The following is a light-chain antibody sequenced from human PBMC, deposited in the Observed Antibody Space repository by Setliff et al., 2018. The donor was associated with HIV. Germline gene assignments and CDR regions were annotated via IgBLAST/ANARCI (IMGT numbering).Light chain of an antibody. Sequence: QSALTQPPSVSGAPGQRVTLSCTGSASNIGAGYDVHWYQQFPGTVPKLLIFGNKNRPSGVPDRFSGSKSGTSASLVITGLQAEDEADYYCQSFDNRLSGAIFGGGTQLTVL. CDR3: QSFDNRLSGAI. J-gene: IGLJ2*01. CDR1: ASNIGAGYD. V-gene: IGLV1-40*01. CDR2: GNK.